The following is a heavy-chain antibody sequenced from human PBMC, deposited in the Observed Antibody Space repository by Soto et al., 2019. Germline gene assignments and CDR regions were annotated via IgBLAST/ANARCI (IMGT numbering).Heavy chain of an antibody. CDR3: ARDRGSYALDY. J-gene: IGHJ4*02. CDR1: GYTFTSYG. V-gene: IGHV1-18*01. CDR2: ISANNGNT. D-gene: IGHD1-26*01. Sequence: QVQLVQSGAEVKKPGASVKVSCKASGYTFTSYGISWVRQAPGQGLEWMGWISANNGNTNYAQKLQGRVTMTTDTATSTANMELRSLRSDDTAVYYCARDRGSYALDYWGQGTLVTVSS.